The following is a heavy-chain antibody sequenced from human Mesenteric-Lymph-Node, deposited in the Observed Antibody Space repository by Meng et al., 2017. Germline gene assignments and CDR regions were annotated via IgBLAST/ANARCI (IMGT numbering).Heavy chain of an antibody. J-gene: IGHJ4*02. Sequence: SGPTLVKPTQTLTLTCTFSGVSLSTSGVGVGWIRQPPGKALEWLALIYWNDDKRYSPSLKSRLTNTKDTPKNQVVLTMTNMDPVDTATYCCAHRGGFGELRKWGQGTLVTVSS. CDR1: GVSLSTSGVG. CDR2: IYWNDDK. D-gene: IGHD3-10*01. V-gene: IGHV2-5*01. CDR3: AHRGGFGELRK.